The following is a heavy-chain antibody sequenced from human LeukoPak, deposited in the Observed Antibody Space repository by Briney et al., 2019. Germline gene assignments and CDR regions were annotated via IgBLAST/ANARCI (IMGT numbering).Heavy chain of an antibody. J-gene: IGHJ4*02. CDR3: AKNGAVGGMRTGDYFDY. Sequence: PGGSLRLSCAASGFTFSSYALSWVRQAPGKGLEWVSAISGSGGSTYYADSVKGRFTISRDNSKNTLYLQMNSLRAEDTAVYYCAKNGAVGGMRTGDYFDYWGQGTLVTVSS. CDR1: GFTFSSYA. CDR2: ISGSGGST. V-gene: IGHV3-23*01. D-gene: IGHD3-16*01.